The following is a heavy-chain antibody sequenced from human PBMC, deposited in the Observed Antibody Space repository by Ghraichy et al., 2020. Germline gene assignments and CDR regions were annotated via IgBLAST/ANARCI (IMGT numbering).Heavy chain of an antibody. V-gene: IGHV4-59*08. J-gene: IGHJ2*01. D-gene: IGHD4-23*01. CDR2: IYYSGST. CDR1: GGSISSYY. CDR3: ARRGEGVDYGGNSAPYWYFDL. Sequence: SQTLSLTCTVSGGSISSYYWSWIRQPPGKGLEWIGYIYYSGSTNYNPSLKSRVTISVDTSKNQFSLKLSSVTAADTAVYYCARRGEGVDYGGNSAPYWYFDLWGRGTLVTVSS.